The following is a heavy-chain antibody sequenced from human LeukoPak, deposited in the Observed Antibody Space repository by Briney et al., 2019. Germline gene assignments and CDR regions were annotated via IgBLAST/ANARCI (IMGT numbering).Heavy chain of an antibody. CDR3: ASLDDFDY. CDR1: GGSFSGYY. Sequence: SETLSLTCAVYGGSFSGYYWSWIRQPPGKGLEWIGEINHSGSTNYNPSLKSRVTISVDTSKNQFSLKLSSVTAADTAVYYCASLDDFDYWGQGTLVTVSS. J-gene: IGHJ4*02. CDR2: INHSGST. V-gene: IGHV4-34*01.